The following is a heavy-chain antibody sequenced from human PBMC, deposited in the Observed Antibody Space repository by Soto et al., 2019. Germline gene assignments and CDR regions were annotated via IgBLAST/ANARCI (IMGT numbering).Heavy chain of an antibody. J-gene: IGHJ4*02. Sequence: PGGSLRLSCAASGFTFSSYGMHWVRQAPGKGLEWVAVISYDGSNKYYADSVKGRFTISRDNSKNTLYLQMNSLRAEDTAVYYCAKDFQPGSGSYFDYWGQGTLVTVSS. CDR1: GFTFSSYG. D-gene: IGHD1-26*01. CDR2: ISYDGSNK. CDR3: AKDFQPGSGSYFDY. V-gene: IGHV3-30*18.